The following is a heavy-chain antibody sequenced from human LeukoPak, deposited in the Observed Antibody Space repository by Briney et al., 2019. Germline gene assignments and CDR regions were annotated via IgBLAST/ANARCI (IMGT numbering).Heavy chain of an antibody. CDR2: MSYGGQNE. CDR1: GLTFSGYD. Sequence: QAGGSLRLSCAASGLTFSGYDMHWVRQAPGKGPEWVAVMSYGGQNERYADSVKGRFTVSRDNSKNTLYLQMNSLRAEDTAVYYCARDFDYWGQGTLVTVSS. J-gene: IGHJ4*02. CDR3: ARDFDY. V-gene: IGHV3-30*03.